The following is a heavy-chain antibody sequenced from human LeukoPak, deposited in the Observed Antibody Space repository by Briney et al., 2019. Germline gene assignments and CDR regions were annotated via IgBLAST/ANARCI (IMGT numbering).Heavy chain of an antibody. V-gene: IGHV1-46*01. CDR2: INPSGGST. CDR1: GYTFTNYY. J-gene: IGHJ4*02. CDR3: AKSEVGAISWVH. D-gene: IGHD1-26*01. Sequence: ASVKVSCEASGYTFTNYYMHWVRQAPGQGLEWMGIINPSGGSTGYAQKFQGRVTMTRDTSTSTVSMELSSLRSEDTAVYYCAKSEVGAISWVHWGQGTLVIVSS.